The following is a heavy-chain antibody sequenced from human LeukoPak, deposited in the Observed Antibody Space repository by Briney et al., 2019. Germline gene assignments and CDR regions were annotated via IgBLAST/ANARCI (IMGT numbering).Heavy chain of an antibody. CDR1: GFTFSSYS. Sequence: GGSLRLSCAASGFTFSSYSMNWVRQAPGKGLEWVSSISSSSSYIYYADSVKGRFTISRDNAKNSLYLQMNSLRAEDTAVYYCARDPYYYDSSGYLVDYWGQGTLVTVSS. CDR2: ISSSSSYI. J-gene: IGHJ4*02. D-gene: IGHD3-22*01. CDR3: ARDPYYYDSSGYLVDY. V-gene: IGHV3-21*01.